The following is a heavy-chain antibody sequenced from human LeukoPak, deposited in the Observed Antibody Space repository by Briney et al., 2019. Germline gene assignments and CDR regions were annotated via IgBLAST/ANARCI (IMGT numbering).Heavy chain of an antibody. J-gene: IGHJ5*02. CDR1: GFTFTDYY. CDR2: IGDSGSPM. V-gene: IGHV3-11*01. Sequence: PGGSLRLSCAASGFTFTDYYMSWIRQAPGKGLEWISYIGDSGSPMYYANSVKGRFTISRDNAKNSLYLQMNNLRAEDTAMYYCARGAGPLFDPWGQGTLVTVSS. CDR3: ARGAGPLFDP.